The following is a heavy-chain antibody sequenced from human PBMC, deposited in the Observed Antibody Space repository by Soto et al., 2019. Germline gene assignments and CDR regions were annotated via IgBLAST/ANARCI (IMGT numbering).Heavy chain of an antibody. J-gene: IGHJ3*01. D-gene: IGHD6-25*01. CDR1: GGSFSRYY. CDR3: ARDGLCPASAGSDAFHL. V-gene: IGHV4-34*01. CDR2: INHSGST. Sequence: SETLSLTCAVSGGSFSRYYWSWIRQPPGKGLEWIGEINHSGSTNYNPSLKSRVTISVDTSKNQFSLKLSSVTAADTAVYYCARDGLCPASAGSDAFHLSVQATILTV.